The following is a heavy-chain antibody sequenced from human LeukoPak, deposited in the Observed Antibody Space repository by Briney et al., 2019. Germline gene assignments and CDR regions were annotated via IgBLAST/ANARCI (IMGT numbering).Heavy chain of an antibody. CDR2: INHSGST. D-gene: IGHD5-12*01. J-gene: IGHJ4*02. V-gene: IGHV4-34*01. Sequence: SETLSLTCAVYGGSFSGYYWSWIRQPPGKGLEWIGEINHSGSTNYNPSLKSRVTISVDTSKNQFSLKLSSVTAADTAVYYCARAGYSGYDSFLGKYYFDYWGQGTLVTVSS. CDR1: GGSFSGYY. CDR3: ARAGYSGYDSFLGKYYFDY.